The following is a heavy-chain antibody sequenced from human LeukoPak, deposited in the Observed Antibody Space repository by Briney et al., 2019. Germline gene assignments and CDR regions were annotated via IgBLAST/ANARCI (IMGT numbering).Heavy chain of an antibody. Sequence: GGSLRLPCAASGFTFSSYSMNWVRRAPGKGLEWVSSISSSSSYIYYADSVKGRFTISRDNAKNSLYLQMNSLRAEDTAVYYCARDILYGSGSYYNALFYYYGMDVWGQGTTVTVSS. CDR1: GFTFSSYS. J-gene: IGHJ6*02. V-gene: IGHV3-21*01. CDR2: ISSSSSYI. D-gene: IGHD3-10*01. CDR3: ARDILYGSGSYYNALFYYYGMDV.